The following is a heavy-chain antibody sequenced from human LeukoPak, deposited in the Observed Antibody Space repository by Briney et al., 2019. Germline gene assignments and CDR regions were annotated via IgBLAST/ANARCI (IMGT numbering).Heavy chain of an antibody. CDR2: ISYNGTT. V-gene: IGHV4-59*08. CDR3: ASDGGQGY. J-gene: IGHJ4*02. D-gene: IGHD3-10*01. Sequence: SETLSLTCTVSGGSISSYYWNWIRQPPGKGLEWIGYISYNGTTNYNPSLKSRLTISLDTSKKQFSLKLSSVTAADTAVYYCASDGGQGYWGQGILVTVSS. CDR1: GGSISSYY.